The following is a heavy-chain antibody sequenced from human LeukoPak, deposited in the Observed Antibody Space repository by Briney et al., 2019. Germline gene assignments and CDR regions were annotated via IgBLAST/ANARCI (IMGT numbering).Heavy chain of an antibody. D-gene: IGHD5-12*01. CDR2: IWYDGSNK. CDR3: AKDLYRGGVATIRD. J-gene: IGHJ4*02. CDR1: GFTFSSNG. V-gene: IGHV3-33*06. Sequence: PGRSPRLSCAASGFTFSSNGMHWVRQAPGKGLEWVAVIWYDGSNKYYADSVKGRFTISRDNSKNTLYLQMNSLRAEDTAVYYCAKDLYRGGVATIRDWGQGTLVTVSS.